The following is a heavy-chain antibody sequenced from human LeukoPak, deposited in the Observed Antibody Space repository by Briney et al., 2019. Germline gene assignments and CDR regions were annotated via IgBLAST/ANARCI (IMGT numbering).Heavy chain of an antibody. J-gene: IGHJ4*02. V-gene: IGHV1-69*04. CDR2: IIPILGIA. CDR1: GGTFSSYA. CDR3: ARDVRWELPFDY. Sequence: SVKVSCKASGGTFSSYAISWVRQAPGQGLEWMGRIIPILGIANYAQKLQGRVTITADKSTSTAYMELSSLRSEDTAVYYCARDVRWELPFDYWGQGTLVTVSS. D-gene: IGHD1-26*01.